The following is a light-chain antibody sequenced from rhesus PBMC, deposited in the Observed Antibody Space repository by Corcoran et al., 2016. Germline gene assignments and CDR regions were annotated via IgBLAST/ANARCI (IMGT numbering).Light chain of an antibody. V-gene: IGLV7-71*01. CDR3: LMYYSGDHV. J-gene: IGLJ6*01. Sequence: QAVVTQEPSLTVSPGGTVTLTCGSSTGAVTSGNYPHWFQQKPGQAPRGLISHINIKTSWTPARFSGSLAGGKAALTLSGAQPEDGADYYCLMYYSGDHVFGSGTKLTVL. CDR1: TGAVTSGNY. CDR2: HIN.